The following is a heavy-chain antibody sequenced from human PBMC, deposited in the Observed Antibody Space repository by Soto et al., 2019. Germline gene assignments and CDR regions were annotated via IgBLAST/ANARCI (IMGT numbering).Heavy chain of an antibody. D-gene: IGHD2-2*01. CDR1: GFTFSNAW. Sequence: GSLRLSCAASGFTFSNAWMCWVRQAPGKGLEWVGRIKSRTDGGTTDYASPVKGRFTISRDDSKNTLYLQMNSLKTEDTALYYCTTEMDDQIAYWGQGTLVTVSS. V-gene: IGHV3-15*01. CDR2: IKSRTDGGTT. CDR3: TTEMDDQIAY. J-gene: IGHJ4*02.